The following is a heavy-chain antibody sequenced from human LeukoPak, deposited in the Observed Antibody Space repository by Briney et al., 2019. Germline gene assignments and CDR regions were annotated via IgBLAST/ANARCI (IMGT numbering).Heavy chain of an antibody. CDR3: AKNDDSGYDVGDY. CDR1: GGSISSSSYY. J-gene: IGHJ4*02. Sequence: ETLSLACTVSGGSISSSSYYWGWIRQPPGKGLEWVSAISGSGGSTYYADSVKGRFTISRDNSKNTLYLQMNSLRAEDTAVYYCAKNDDSGYDVGDYWGQGTLVTVSS. CDR2: ISGSGGST. D-gene: IGHD5-12*01. V-gene: IGHV3-23*01.